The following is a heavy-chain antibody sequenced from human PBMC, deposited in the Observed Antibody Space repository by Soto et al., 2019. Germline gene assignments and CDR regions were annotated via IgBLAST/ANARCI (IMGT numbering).Heavy chain of an antibody. CDR1: GGSFSAYS. D-gene: IGHD3-3*01. CDR3: ARAKSSHYDFWRGPKRSGMDV. Sequence: SETLSLTCAVYGGSFSAYSWTWIRQPPGKGLEWIGEINHSGSTNYNPSLKSRVTISVDTSKNQFSLKLSSVTAADTAVYYCARAKSSHYDFWRGPKRSGMDVWGQGTTVTVSS. CDR2: INHSGST. J-gene: IGHJ6*02. V-gene: IGHV4-34*01.